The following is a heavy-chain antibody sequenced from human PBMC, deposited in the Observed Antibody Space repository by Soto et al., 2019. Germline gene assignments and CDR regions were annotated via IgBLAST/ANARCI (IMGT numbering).Heavy chain of an antibody. Sequence: EVQLLESGGGLVQPGGSLRLSCAASGFTFSSYAMSWVRQAPGKGLEWVSGISGSGGSTHYADSVKGRFTISRDTSKNTLYLQMNSLRAEDTAVYYCAKDRGRGYDSWGQGTLVTVSS. CDR3: AKDRGRGYDS. CDR2: ISGSGGST. J-gene: IGHJ4*02. D-gene: IGHD5-12*01. CDR1: GFTFSSYA. V-gene: IGHV3-23*01.